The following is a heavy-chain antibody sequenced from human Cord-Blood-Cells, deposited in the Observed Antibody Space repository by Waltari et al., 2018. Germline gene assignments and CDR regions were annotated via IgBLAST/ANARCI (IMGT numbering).Heavy chain of an antibody. Sequence: QLQLQESGPGLVKPSETLSLTCTVSGGSISSSSYYWGWIRQPPGKGLEWIGSIYYSGSTYDNPSLKSRVTISVDTSKNQFSLKLSSVTAADTAVYYCARPPTEYSSSWYFDYWGQGTLVTVSS. CDR2: IYYSGST. J-gene: IGHJ4*02. CDR3: ARPPTEYSSSWYFDY. D-gene: IGHD6-13*01. V-gene: IGHV4-39*01. CDR1: GGSISSSSYY.